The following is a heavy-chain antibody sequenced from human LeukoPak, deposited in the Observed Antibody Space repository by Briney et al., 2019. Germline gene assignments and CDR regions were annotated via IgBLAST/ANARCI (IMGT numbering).Heavy chain of an antibody. CDR1: GYSISSGYY. CDR2: IYHSGST. V-gene: IGHV4-38-2*02. J-gene: IGHJ3*02. D-gene: IGHD4-17*01. CDR3: ARERVGGDYNAFDT. Sequence: PSETLSLTCAVSGYSISSGYYWGWIRQPPGKGLEWIGSIYHSGSTYYNPSPKSRVTISVDTSKNQFSLKLSSVTAADTAVYYCARERVGGDYNAFDTWGQGTMVTVSS.